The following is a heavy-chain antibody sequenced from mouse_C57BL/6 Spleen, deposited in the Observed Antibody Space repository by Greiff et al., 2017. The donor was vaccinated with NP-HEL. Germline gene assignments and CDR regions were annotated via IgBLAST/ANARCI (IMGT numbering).Heavy chain of an antibody. CDR3: ASFYYYGSSPFDY. CDR1: GYTFTSYW. D-gene: IGHD1-1*01. J-gene: IGHJ2*01. CDR2: IYPGSGST. V-gene: IGHV1-55*01. Sequence: VQLQQPGAELVKPGASVKMSCKASGYTFTSYWITWVKQRPGQGLEWIGDIYPGSGSTNYNEKFKSKATLTVDTSSSTAYMQLSSLTSEDSAVYYCASFYYYGSSPFDYWGQGTTLTVSS.